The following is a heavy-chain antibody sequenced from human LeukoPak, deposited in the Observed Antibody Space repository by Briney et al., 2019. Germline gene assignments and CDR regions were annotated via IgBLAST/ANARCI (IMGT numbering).Heavy chain of an antibody. V-gene: IGHV1-2*02. CDR3: ARPTLYSGSYSPLDY. D-gene: IGHD1-26*01. Sequence: GASVKVSCKASGYTFTGYYMHWVRQAPGQGLEWMGWINPNSGGTNYAQKFQGRVTMTRDTSISTAYMELSRLRSDDTAVYYCARPTLYSGSYSPLDYWGQGTLVTVSS. CDR2: INPNSGGT. J-gene: IGHJ4*02. CDR1: GYTFTGYY.